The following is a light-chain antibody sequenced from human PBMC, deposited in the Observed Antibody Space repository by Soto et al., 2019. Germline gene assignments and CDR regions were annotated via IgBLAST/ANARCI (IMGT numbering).Light chain of an antibody. Sequence: QSALTQPASVSGSPGQSITISCTGTSCDVGSYNLVSWYQQHPGKAPKLMIYEGSKRPSGVSNRFSGSKSGNTASLTISGLQAEDEADYYCCSYAGSSTLFGGGTKVTVL. V-gene: IGLV2-23*01. CDR3: CSYAGSSTL. J-gene: IGLJ2*01. CDR2: EGS. CDR1: SCDVGSYNL.